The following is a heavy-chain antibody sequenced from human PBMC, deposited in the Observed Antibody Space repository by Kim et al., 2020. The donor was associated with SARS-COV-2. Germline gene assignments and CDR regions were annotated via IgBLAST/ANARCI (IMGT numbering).Heavy chain of an antibody. D-gene: IGHD3-10*01. Sequence: SVKVSCKASGGTISSYGISWVRQAPGQGLEWMGAIIPLFGIPTYAERFQGRATIVADESTSKPYMDLGSLTFEDTAVYYCARGTGDYYGSGPYSLEAGLDAFDIWGPGTVVTVSS. CDR2: IIPLFGIP. CDR3: ARGTGDYYGSGPYSLEAGLDAFDI. J-gene: IGHJ3*02. V-gene: IGHV1-69*13. CDR1: GGTISSYG.